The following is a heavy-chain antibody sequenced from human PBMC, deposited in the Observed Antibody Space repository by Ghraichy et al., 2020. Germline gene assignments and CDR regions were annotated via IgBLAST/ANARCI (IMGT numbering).Heavy chain of an antibody. D-gene: IGHD5-18*01. CDR2: INHSGST. J-gene: IGHJ5*02. CDR3: AGGAASSGYSRRSGWFDP. Sequence: SETLSLTCAVYGGSFSGYYWSWIRQPPGKGLEWIGEINHSGSTNYNPSLKSRVTISVDTSKNQFSLKLSSVTAADTAVYYCAGGAASSGYSRRSGWFDPWGQGTLVTVSS. CDR1: GGSFSGYY. V-gene: IGHV4-34*01.